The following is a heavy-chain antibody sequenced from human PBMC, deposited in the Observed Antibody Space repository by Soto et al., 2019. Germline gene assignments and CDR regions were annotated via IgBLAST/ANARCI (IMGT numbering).Heavy chain of an antibody. J-gene: IGHJ4*01. V-gene: IGHV4-39*01. CDR3: ARLDYLGEVGLDY. Sequence: SETMSLTCTVSGGSISSSSYYWGLIRQPPGKGLEWIGSIYYIGSTYSNPSLKSRVTISVDTSKNQFSLKLSSVTAADTAVYCCARLDYLGEVGLDYWGQGTLVTVSS. D-gene: IGHD3-10*01. CDR2: IYYIGST. CDR1: GGSISSSSYY.